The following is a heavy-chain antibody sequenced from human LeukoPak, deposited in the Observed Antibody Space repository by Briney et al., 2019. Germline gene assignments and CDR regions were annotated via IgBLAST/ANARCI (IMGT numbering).Heavy chain of an antibody. Sequence: SVKVSCKASGATFSSYAISWVRQAPGQGLEWMGRIIPIFGIANYAQKFQGRVTITADKSTSTAYMELSSLRSEDTAVYYCAQQLVPCDPTNCRGGFDPWGQGTLVTVSS. V-gene: IGHV1-69*04. CDR2: IIPIFGIA. CDR1: GATFSSYA. CDR3: AQQLVPCDPTNCRGGFDP. J-gene: IGHJ5*02. D-gene: IGHD6-13*01.